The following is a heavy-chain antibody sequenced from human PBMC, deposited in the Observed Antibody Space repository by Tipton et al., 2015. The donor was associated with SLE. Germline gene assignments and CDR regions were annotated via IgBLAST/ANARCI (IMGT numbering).Heavy chain of an antibody. J-gene: IGHJ3*01. V-gene: IGHV4-34*01. D-gene: IGHD3-22*01. Sequence: TLSLTCAVSGGSFSGYYWSWIRQSPGKGLEWIGEINYSGHTNYNPSLKSRVTMSVDTSKNQFSLRLNLMTAADTAVYYCATSLNYYDSSGPEGWGQGTMVTVS. CDR2: INYSGHT. CDR3: ATSLNYYDSSGPEG. CDR1: GGSFSGYY.